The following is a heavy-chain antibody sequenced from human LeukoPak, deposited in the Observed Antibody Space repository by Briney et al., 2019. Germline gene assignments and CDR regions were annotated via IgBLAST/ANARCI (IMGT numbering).Heavy chain of an antibody. J-gene: IGHJ3*02. D-gene: IGHD5-18*01. CDR1: GGSISGYH. Sequence: SETLSLTCTVSGGSISGYHWSWIRQPPGKGLEWIGHIYYTGSTNYNPSLKSRVTISVDTSKNQFSMKLSSVTAADTAVYYCARLLRGGRDTAMVTMIVVRAKPGAFGSWGQGTMVTVSS. V-gene: IGHV4-59*12. CDR2: IYYTGST. CDR3: ARLLRGGRDTAMVTMIVVRAKPGAFGS.